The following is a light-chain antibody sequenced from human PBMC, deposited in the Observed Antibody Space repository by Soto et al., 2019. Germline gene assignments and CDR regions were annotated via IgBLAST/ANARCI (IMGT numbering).Light chain of an antibody. CDR1: QFLYNNY. V-gene: IGKV3-20*01. J-gene: IGKJ4*01. Sequence: EIVLTQSPGSLSLFPGETATLSCRASQFLYNNYLAWYQEKPGQAPRLLIHGASSRPTGIPDRFSGSGSGTDYTLTSNRLEPEDSAVYYCQQYGSSRTFGGGTKVEI. CDR2: GAS. CDR3: QQYGSSRT.